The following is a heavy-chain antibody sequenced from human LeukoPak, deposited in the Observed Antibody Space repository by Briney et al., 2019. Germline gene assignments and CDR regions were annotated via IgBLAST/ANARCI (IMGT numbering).Heavy chain of an antibody. V-gene: IGHV3-74*01. Sequence: PGGSLRLSCAASGFTFSSYWMHWVRQAPGKGLVWVSRINSDGSSTSYADSVKGRFTISRDNAKNTLYLQMNSLRAEDTAVYYCARDGYSSGWCSFPPDYWGQGTLVTVSS. CDR3: ARDGYSSGWCSFPPDY. CDR2: INSDGSST. CDR1: GFTFSSYW. D-gene: IGHD6-19*01. J-gene: IGHJ4*02.